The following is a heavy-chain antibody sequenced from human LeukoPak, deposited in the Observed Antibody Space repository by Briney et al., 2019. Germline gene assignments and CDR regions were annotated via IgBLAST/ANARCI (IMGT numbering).Heavy chain of an antibody. CDR3: ARGAHLLAVAGTDY. D-gene: IGHD6-19*01. Sequence: ASVKVSCKASGYTFTSYYMHWARQAPGQALEWMGIINPSGDSTSYAQKFQSRVPMTRDTSTSTVHMELSSLRSEVTGVYYCARGAHLLAVAGTDYWGQGTLVTVSS. CDR2: INPSGDST. CDR1: GYTFTSYY. V-gene: IGHV1-46*01. J-gene: IGHJ4*02.